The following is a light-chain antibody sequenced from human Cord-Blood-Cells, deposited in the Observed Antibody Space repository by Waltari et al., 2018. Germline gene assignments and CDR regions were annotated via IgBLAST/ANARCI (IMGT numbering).Light chain of an antibody. J-gene: IGLJ3*02. CDR2: YKSDSDK. CDR3: MIWHSSSWV. CDR1: SGINVGTYR. V-gene: IGLV5-45*02. Sequence: QAVLTQPSSLSASPGASASLTCTLRSGINVGTYRIYWYQQKPGSPPQYLLRYKSDSDKHEGSGVPSRFSGSKDAAANAGILLISGLQSEDEAVYYCMIWHSSSWVFGGGTKLTLL.